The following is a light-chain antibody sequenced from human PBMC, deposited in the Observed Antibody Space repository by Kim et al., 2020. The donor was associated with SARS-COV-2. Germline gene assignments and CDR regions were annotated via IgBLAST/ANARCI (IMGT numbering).Light chain of an antibody. Sequence: DIVMAQSPLSLPVTPGEPTSISCRSSQSLLYRNGYNYLVWYLQKPGHSPQLLIHLGSNRASGVPDRFSGSGSGTDFTLKISTVEAEDTGFYYCMQVLQTPYTFGQGTKLEI. CDR3: MQVLQTPYT. V-gene: IGKV2-28*01. CDR1: QSLLYRNGYNY. J-gene: IGKJ2*01. CDR2: LGS.